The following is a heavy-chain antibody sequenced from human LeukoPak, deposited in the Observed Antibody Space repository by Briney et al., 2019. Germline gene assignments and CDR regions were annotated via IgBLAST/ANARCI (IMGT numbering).Heavy chain of an antibody. Sequence: GGSLRLSCAASGFTFISYWMHWVRQTPGKGLVWVSRIISDGSTTNYADSVKGRFTISRDNAKNTLYLQMNSLRVEDTAMYYCARVYSSSFVFDYWGQGTLVTVSS. J-gene: IGHJ4*02. CDR2: IISDGSTT. V-gene: IGHV3-74*01. CDR3: ARVYSSSFVFDY. D-gene: IGHD6-6*01. CDR1: GFTFISYW.